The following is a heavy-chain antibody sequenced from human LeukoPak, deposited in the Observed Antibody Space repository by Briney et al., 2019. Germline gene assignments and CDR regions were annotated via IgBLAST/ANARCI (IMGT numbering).Heavy chain of an antibody. CDR2: INHSGST. D-gene: IGHD2-2*01. CDR3: ARVRVVPAAVEKLRTSTFDY. J-gene: IGHJ4*02. CDR1: GGSFSGYY. Sequence: PSETLSLTCAVYGGSFSGYYWSWIRQPPGKGLEWIGEINHSGSTNYNPSLKSRVTISVDTSKNQFSLKLSSVTAADTAVYYCARVRVVPAAVEKLRTSTFDYWGQGTLVTVSS. V-gene: IGHV4-34*01.